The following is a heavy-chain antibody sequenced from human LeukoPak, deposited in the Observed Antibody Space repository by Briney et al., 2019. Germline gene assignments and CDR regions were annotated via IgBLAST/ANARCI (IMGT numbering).Heavy chain of an antibody. D-gene: IGHD3-10*01. CDR2: INPNGGAT. V-gene: IGHV1-46*01. CDR3: ARVMVAWFGDKAFDY. J-gene: IGHJ4*02. CDR1: VYTFTHYY. Sequence: GASVKVSCKGSVYTFTHYYIHWVRQAPGKGLECVGIINPNGGATNYTQKFQGRVTMTRDTSTSTVYMELSSLRSEDTAVYYCARVMVAWFGDKAFDYWGQGTLVTVSS.